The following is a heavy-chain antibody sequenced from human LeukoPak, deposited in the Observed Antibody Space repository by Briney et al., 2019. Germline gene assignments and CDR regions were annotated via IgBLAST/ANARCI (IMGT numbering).Heavy chain of an antibody. CDR2: IKQDGSEK. J-gene: IGHJ4*02. CDR3: ARDVPPIYTDY. CDR1: GFTFSSYW. D-gene: IGHD4-11*01. Sequence: GGSLRLSCAASGFTFSSYWMSWVRQAPGKGLKWVANIKQDGSEKYYVDSVKGRFTISRDNAKNSLYLQMNSLRAEDTAVYYCARDVPPIYTDYWGQGTLVTVSS. V-gene: IGHV3-7*01.